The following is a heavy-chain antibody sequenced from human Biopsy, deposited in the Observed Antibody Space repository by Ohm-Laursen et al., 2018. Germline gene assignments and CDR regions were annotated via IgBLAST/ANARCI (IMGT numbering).Heavy chain of an antibody. Sequence: LRLSCAATGFTFSSYAMSWVRQPPGKGLEWVSSLTGSGGSTYYADSVKGRFTISRDNSKNTLSLQMNSLRAEDTAVYYCTLEGAGFDNWGQGTLVTVSS. J-gene: IGHJ4*02. CDR1: GFTFSSYA. V-gene: IGHV3-23*01. D-gene: IGHD3-10*01. CDR2: LTGSGGST. CDR3: TLEGAGFDN.